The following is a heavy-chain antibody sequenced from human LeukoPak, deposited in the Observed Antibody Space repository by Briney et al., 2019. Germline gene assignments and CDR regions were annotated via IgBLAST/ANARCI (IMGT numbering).Heavy chain of an antibody. J-gene: IGHJ3*02. V-gene: IGHV4-34*01. D-gene: IGHD6-19*01. CDR3: ARGARWLPLHAFDI. Sequence: SSETLSLTCAVYGGSFSGYYWSWIRQPPGKGLEWIGEINHSGSTNYNPSLKSRVTISVDTSKNQFSLKLSSVTAADTAVYYCARGARWLPLHAFDIWGQGTMVTVSS. CDR2: INHSGST. CDR1: GGSFSGYY.